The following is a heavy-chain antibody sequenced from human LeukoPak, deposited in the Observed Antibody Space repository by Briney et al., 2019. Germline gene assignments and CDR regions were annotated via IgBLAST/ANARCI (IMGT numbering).Heavy chain of an antibody. D-gene: IGHD5-12*01. CDR1: GGSFSGYY. V-gene: IGHV4-34*01. CDR2: INHSGST. Sequence: PSETLSLTCAVYGGSFSGYYWSWIRQPPGKGLEWIGEINHSGSTNYNPSLKSRVTISVDTSKNQFSLKLSSVTAADTAVYYCARRAARIVATNFDYWGQGTLVTVSS. CDR3: ARRAARIVATNFDY. J-gene: IGHJ4*02.